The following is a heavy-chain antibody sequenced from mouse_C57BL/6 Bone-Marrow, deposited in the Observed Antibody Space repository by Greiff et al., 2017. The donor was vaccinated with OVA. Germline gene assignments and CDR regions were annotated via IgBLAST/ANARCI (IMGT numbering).Heavy chain of an antibody. Sequence: QVQLQQSGPGLVQPSQSLSITCTVSGFSLTSYGVHWVRQSPGKGLGWLGVIWSGGSTDYNAAFISRLSISKDNSKSQVFFKMNSLQADDTAIYYCATITAYWGQGTLVTVSA. CDR3: ATITAY. V-gene: IGHV2-2*01. J-gene: IGHJ3*01. CDR1: GFSLTSYG. D-gene: IGHD1-1*01. CDR2: IWSGGST.